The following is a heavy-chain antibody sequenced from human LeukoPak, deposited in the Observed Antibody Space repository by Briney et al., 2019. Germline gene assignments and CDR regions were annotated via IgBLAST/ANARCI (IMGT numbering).Heavy chain of an antibody. V-gene: IGHV1-2*02. CDR1: GYTFTGYY. Sequence: GASVKVSCKASGYTFTGYYMHWVRQAPEQGLEWMGWINPNSGATNYAQKFQARVTMTRDTSISTAYMELTRLTSDDTAVYYCAIKAGACCHTIFDFWGQGTLLTVSS. CDR3: AIKAGACCHTIFDF. J-gene: IGHJ4*02. CDR2: INPNSGAT. D-gene: IGHD2-2*02.